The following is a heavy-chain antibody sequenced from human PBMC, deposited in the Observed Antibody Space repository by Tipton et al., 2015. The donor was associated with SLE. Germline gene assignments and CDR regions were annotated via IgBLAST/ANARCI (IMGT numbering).Heavy chain of an antibody. CDR1: GGSISSDDYY. J-gene: IGHJ3*02. CDR3: ARAEGSWDAFDI. V-gene: IGHV4-31*03. D-gene: IGHD2-15*01. CDR2: MSYSGST. Sequence: TLSLTCTVSGGSISSDDYYWTWIRQHPGKGLEWIGHMSYSGSTYYNPSLKSRITISVDTSKNHFSLKLSSVTAADTAVYYCARAEGSWDAFDIWGQGTMVTVSS.